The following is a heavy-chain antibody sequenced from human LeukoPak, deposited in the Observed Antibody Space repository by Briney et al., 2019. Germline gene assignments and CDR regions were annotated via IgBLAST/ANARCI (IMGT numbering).Heavy chain of an antibody. CDR2: INPSGGST. CDR1: GYTFTSYY. D-gene: IGHD2-2*02. Sequence: ASVKVSCKASGYTFTSYYMHWVRQAPGQGLEWMGIINPSGGSTSYAQKFQGRVTMTRDTSTSTVYMELSSLRSEDTAVYYCAREAGDCSSTSCYTEPTKFDYWGQGILVTVSS. J-gene: IGHJ4*02. V-gene: IGHV1-46*01. CDR3: AREAGDCSSTSCYTEPTKFDY.